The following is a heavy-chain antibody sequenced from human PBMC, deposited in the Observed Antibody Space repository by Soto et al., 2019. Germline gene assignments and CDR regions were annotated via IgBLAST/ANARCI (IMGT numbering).Heavy chain of an antibody. D-gene: IGHD6-13*01. V-gene: IGHV3-23*01. CDR2: ISGSGGST. Sequence: GGSLRLSCAASGFTFSSYAMSWFRQAPGKGLEWVSAISGSGGSTYYADSGKGRFTISRDNSKNTRYLQMNSLRAEDTAAYYCAKTQEDLAAAGPYDYWGQGTLVTVSS. CDR1: GFTFSSYA. J-gene: IGHJ4*02. CDR3: AKTQEDLAAAGPYDY.